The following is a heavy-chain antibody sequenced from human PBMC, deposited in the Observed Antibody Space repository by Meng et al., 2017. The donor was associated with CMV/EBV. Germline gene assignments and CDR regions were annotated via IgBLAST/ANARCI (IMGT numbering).Heavy chain of an antibody. CDR2: INSDGSST. CDR3: ARGRLGGSFDY. D-gene: IGHD1-26*01. Sequence: GGSLRLSCAASGFTFSSYWMHWVRQAPGKGLVWVSRINSDGSSTSYADPVKGRFTISRDNAKNTLYLQMNSLRAEDTAVYYCARGRLGGSFDYWGQGTLVTVSS. V-gene: IGHV3-74*01. CDR1: GFTFSSYW. J-gene: IGHJ4*02.